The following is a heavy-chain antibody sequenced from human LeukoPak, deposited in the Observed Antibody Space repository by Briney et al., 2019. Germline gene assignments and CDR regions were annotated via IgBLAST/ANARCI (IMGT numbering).Heavy chain of an antibody. CDR1: GFTFSSYW. V-gene: IGHV3-74*01. J-gene: IGHJ6*04. CDR3: ASTFLWSRTDV. D-gene: IGHD3-10*01. Sequence: GGSLRLSCAASGFTFSSYWMHWVRQAPGKGLVWVSRINSDGSSTNYADSVKGRFTISRDNAKNTLYLQMNSLRAEDTAVYYCASTFLWSRTDVWGKGTTVTVSS. CDR2: INSDGSST.